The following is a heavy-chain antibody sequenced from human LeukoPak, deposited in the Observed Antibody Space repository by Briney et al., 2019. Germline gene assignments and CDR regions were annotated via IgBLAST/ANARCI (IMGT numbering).Heavy chain of an antibody. CDR1: GGSISSGGYS. Sequence: SETLSLTCAVSGGSISSGGYSWSWIRQPPGKGLEWIGFIYHSGSTYYNPSLKSRVTISVDRSKNQFSLKLGSVTAADTAVYYCARVHGGTFDYWGQGTLVTVSS. J-gene: IGHJ4*02. V-gene: IGHV4-30-2*01. CDR2: IYHSGST. D-gene: IGHD4-23*01. CDR3: ARVHGGTFDY.